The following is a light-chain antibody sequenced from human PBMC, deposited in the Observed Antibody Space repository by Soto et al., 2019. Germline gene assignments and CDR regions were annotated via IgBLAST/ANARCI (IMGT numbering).Light chain of an antibody. CDR2: DVS. Sequence: QSALTQPRSVSGSPGQSVTIACTGTSSDVGGYKYVSWYQQHPGKVPKLIIYDVSQRPSGVPDRFSGSKSGNTASLTISGLQAEDEADYYRCSYAGSYIWVFGGGTKLTVL. V-gene: IGLV2-11*01. CDR1: SSDVGGYKY. J-gene: IGLJ3*02. CDR3: CSYAGSYIWV.